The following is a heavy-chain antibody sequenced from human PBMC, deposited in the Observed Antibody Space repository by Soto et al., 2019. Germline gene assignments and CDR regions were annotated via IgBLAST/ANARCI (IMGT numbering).Heavy chain of an antibody. CDR1: GFTFSNSA. J-gene: IGHJ4*02. Sequence: EVQLLESGGDLVQPGGSLRLSCAASGFTFSNSAMSWVRQAPGKVLEWVSSISGSGLTSYFADSVKGRFTVSRDISETTLYLHMDSLRAEDTAVYYCARLSDYSYYVNSGVYFVPGFYWCQGALVTVSS. CDR3: ARLSDYSYYVNSGVYFVPGFY. V-gene: IGHV3-23*01. D-gene: IGHD3-22*01. CDR2: ISGSGLTS.